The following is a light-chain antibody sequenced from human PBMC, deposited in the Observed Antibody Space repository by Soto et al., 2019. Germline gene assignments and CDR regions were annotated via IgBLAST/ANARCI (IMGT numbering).Light chain of an antibody. V-gene: IGLV3-21*02. CDR3: QVWHSLVGV. J-gene: IGLJ2*01. CDR2: DNH. Sequence: SYELTQPPSVSVAPGQTANITCGGNNIGIKSVHWYQQRPGQAPALVVYDNHDRPSGIPGRFSGSNSGNTASLTISRVEVGDEADYYCQVWHSLVGVFGGGTQLTVL. CDR1: NIGIKS.